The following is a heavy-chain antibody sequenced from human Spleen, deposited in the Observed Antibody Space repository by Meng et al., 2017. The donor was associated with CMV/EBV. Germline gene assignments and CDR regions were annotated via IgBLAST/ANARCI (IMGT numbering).Heavy chain of an antibody. J-gene: IGHJ4*02. CDR1: GFTFSSYW. CDR2: ISGNDGTT. CDR3: AVPIAVAGTHDY. D-gene: IGHD6-19*01. V-gene: IGHV3-23*01. Sequence: GESLKISCAASGFTFSSYWMNWVRQAPGKGLEWISTISGNDGTTDYADSVKGRFTISRDNSKNTLFLQMNSLRVEDTAVYYCAVPIAVAGTHDYWGQGALVTVSS.